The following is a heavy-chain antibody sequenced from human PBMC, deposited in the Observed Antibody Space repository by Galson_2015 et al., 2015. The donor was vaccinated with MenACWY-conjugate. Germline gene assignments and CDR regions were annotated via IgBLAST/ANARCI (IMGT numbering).Heavy chain of an antibody. CDR2: IYYTGGSS. Sequence: TLSLTCSVSGGSMSSYYWSWIRQPPGKGLEWISYIYYTGGSSHYNPSLKSRVTISIDTSMKQFSLKLTSVTAADTAVYYCARLLQQWLVPKAFDVWGPGTAVAVSS. D-gene: IGHD6-19*01. CDR3: ARLLQQWLVPKAFDV. CDR1: GGSMSSYY. V-gene: IGHV4-59*08. J-gene: IGHJ3*01.